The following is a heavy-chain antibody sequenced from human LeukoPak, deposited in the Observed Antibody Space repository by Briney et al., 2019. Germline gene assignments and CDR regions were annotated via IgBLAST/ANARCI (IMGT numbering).Heavy chain of an antibody. CDR1: GYTFTSYG. J-gene: IGHJ4*02. D-gene: IGHD3-3*01. CDR2: ISAYNGNT. Sequence: ASVKVSCKASGYTFTSYGISWVRQAPGQGLEWMGWISAYNGNTNYAQKLQGRVTMTTDTSTSTAYMELRSLRSDDTAVYYCAREPVTIFGVVMAEDYWGQGTLVTVSS. V-gene: IGHV1-18*01. CDR3: AREPVTIFGVVMAEDY.